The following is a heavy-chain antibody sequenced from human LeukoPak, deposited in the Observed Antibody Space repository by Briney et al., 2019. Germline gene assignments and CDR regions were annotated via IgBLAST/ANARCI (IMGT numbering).Heavy chain of an antibody. J-gene: IGHJ4*02. Sequence: GGSLRLFCAASGFTFDDYAMHWVRQGPGKGLEWVSGMNWNGVNTDYADSVKGRFTISRENAQNSLYLQMSSLRPEDTALYYCVKADCSSTSCLTDSWGQGALVTVSS. V-gene: IGHV3-9*01. CDR1: GFTFDDYA. D-gene: IGHD2-2*01. CDR2: MNWNGVNT. CDR3: VKADCSSTSCLTDS.